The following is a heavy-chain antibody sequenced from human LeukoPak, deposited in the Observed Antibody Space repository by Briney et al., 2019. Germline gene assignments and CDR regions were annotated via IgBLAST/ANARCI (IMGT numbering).Heavy chain of an antibody. J-gene: IGHJ4*02. CDR2: IYSGGST. Sequence: GRSLRLSCAASGFTVSSNYMSWVRQAPGKGLEWVSVIYSGGSTYYADSVKGRFTISRDNSKNTLYLQMNSLRAEDTAVYYCARGITALYSGYDLAFDYWGQGTLVTVSS. D-gene: IGHD5-12*01. V-gene: IGHV3-53*01. CDR1: GFTVSSNY. CDR3: ARGITALYSGYDLAFDY.